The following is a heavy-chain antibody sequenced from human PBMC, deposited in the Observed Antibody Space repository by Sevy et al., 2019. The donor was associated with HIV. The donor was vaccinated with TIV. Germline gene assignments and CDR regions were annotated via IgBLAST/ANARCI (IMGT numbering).Heavy chain of an antibody. CDR2: ISGSGGST. D-gene: IGHD6-19*01. Sequence: GGSLRLSCAASGFTFSSYAMSWVRQAPGKGLEWVSAISGSGGSTYYADSVKGRFTISRDNSKNTLYLQMNSLRAEDTAVYYCAKGPSGAVAVYYFDYWGQGTLVTVSS. CDR3: AKGPSGAVAVYYFDY. V-gene: IGHV3-23*01. CDR1: GFTFSSYA. J-gene: IGHJ4*02.